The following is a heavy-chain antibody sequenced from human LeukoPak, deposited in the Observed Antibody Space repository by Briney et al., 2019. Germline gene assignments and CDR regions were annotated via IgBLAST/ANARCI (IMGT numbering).Heavy chain of an antibody. J-gene: IGHJ6*02. CDR3: ARGPGVYGGNRYYYYGMDV. CDR2: MNPNSGNT. CDR1: GYTFTSYD. V-gene: IGHV1-8*01. D-gene: IGHD4-23*01. Sequence: ASVKVSCKASGYTFTSYDINWVRQATGQGLEWMGWMNPNSGNTGYAQKFQGRVTMTRNTSISTAYMELSSLRSEDTAVYYCARGPGVYGGNRYYYYGMDVWGQGTTVTVSS.